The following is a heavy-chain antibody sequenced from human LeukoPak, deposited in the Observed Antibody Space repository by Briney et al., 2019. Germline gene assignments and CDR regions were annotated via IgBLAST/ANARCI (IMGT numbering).Heavy chain of an antibody. D-gene: IGHD3-3*01. V-gene: IGHV3-7*01. CDR3: AKVGSILRFLDY. CDR1: GFPFSSHW. Sequence: PGGSLRLSCAASGFPFSSHWLSWFRQSPGKGLEWVAHINQDGSEKYYVDSVKGRFTISRDNARNSQYLQMNNLRAEDTAVYYCAKVGSILRFLDYWGQGTLVTVSS. J-gene: IGHJ4*02. CDR2: INQDGSEK.